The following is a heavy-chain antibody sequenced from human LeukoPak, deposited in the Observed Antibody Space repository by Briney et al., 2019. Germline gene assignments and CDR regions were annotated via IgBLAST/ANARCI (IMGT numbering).Heavy chain of an antibody. CDR2: IYYSGST. Sequence: PSETLSLTCTVSGGSISSSIYYWGWIRQPPGKGLEWIGSIYYSGSTYYNPSLKSRVIISVDTSKNQFSLKLKSVTAADMAVYYSARLADCSSTSCYDHWGQGTLVTVSS. D-gene: IGHD2-2*01. CDR3: ARLADCSSTSCYDH. CDR1: GGSISSSIYY. J-gene: IGHJ4*02. V-gene: IGHV4-39*01.